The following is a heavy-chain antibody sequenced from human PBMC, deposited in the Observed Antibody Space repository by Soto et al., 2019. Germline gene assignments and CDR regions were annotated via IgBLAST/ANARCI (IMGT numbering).Heavy chain of an antibody. CDR3: ARPAGAHRGNYYGMDV. Sequence: GGSLRLSCAASGFTFSSYSMNWVRQAPGKGLEWVSYISSSSSTIYYADSVKGRFTISRDNAKNSLYLQMNSLRDEDTAVYYCARPAGAHRGNYYGMDVWGQGTTVTVSS. J-gene: IGHJ6*02. V-gene: IGHV3-48*02. D-gene: IGHD3-10*01. CDR1: GFTFSSYS. CDR2: ISSSSSTI.